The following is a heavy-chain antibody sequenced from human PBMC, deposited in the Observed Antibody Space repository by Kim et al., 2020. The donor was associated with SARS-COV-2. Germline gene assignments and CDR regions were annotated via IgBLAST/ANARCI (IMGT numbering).Heavy chain of an antibody. Sequence: YNPSRKSRVAISVDTSKNQVSLKLSSVAAADTAVYYCARTGSGSYYTIDYWGQGTLVTVSS. D-gene: IGHD3-10*01. CDR3: ARTGSGSYYTIDY. V-gene: IGHV4-39*07. J-gene: IGHJ4*02.